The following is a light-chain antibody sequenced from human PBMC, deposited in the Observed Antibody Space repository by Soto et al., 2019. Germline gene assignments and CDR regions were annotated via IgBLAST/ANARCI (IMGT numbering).Light chain of an antibody. V-gene: IGLV2-14*03. CDR3: SSYTSSNTRVV. CDR1: SSDVGGYNF. Sequence: QSVLTQPASVSGSPGQSITISCTGTSSDVGGYNFVSWYQQHPGKAPKLMICDVSNRPSGVSNRFSGSKSGNTASLTISGLQAEDEADYYCSSYTSSNTRVVFGGGTQLTVL. J-gene: IGLJ2*01. CDR2: DVS.